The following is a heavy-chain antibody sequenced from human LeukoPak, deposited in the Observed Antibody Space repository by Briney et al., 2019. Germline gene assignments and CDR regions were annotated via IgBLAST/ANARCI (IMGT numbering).Heavy chain of an antibody. CDR2: IYYSGST. D-gene: IGHD6-19*01. CDR1: GGSISSGGYS. V-gene: IGHV4-31*03. J-gene: IGHJ5*02. Sequence: SQTLSLTCTVSGGSISSGGYSWSWIRQHPGQGLEWIGYIYYSGSTYYNPSLKSRVTISVDTSKNQFSLKLSSVTAADTAVYYCARGTGYSSGWYQARFDPWGQGTLVTVSS. CDR3: ARGTGYSSGWYQARFDP.